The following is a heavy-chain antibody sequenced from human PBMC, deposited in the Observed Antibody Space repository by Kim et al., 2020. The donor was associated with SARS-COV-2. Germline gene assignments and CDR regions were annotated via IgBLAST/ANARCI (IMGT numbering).Heavy chain of an antibody. CDR1: GFTFSSYA. V-gene: IGHV3-23*01. CDR3: ARDKYDYYYIDV. J-gene: IGHJ6*03. CDR2: ISASGVGT. D-gene: IGHD2-15*01. Sequence: GGSLRLSCVASGFTFSSYAMSWVRQAPGKGLEWVAGISASGVGTSYADSVKGRLTISRDKSINTLYLEMNNLRVEDTAVYYCARDKYDYYYIDVWGKGATVTVAS.